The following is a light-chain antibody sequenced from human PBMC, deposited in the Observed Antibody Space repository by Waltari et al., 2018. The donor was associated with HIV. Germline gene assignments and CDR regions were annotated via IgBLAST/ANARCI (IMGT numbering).Light chain of an antibody. J-gene: IGLJ3*02. V-gene: IGLV4-69*01. Sequence: QLVLTQSPSASASLGASVKLTCTVSSGHSTYGIAWHQQQPEKGPRYLMKINNDGSHSKGDGIPDRFSGSISGAERYLTISSLQSEDEADYYCQTWGTGPWVFGGGTKLTVL. CDR2: INNDGSH. CDR1: SGHSTYG. CDR3: QTWGTGPWV.